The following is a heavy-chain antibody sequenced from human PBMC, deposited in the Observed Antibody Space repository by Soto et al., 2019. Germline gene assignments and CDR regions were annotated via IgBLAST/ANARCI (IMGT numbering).Heavy chain of an antibody. J-gene: IGHJ6*02. CDR1: GFTFSSYG. CDR2: IWDDGSNK. D-gene: IGHD3-10*01. CDR3: ARDHSVSMVRGVIRDPTHYGMDV. V-gene: IGHV3-33*01. Sequence: ESGGGVVQPGRSLRLSCAASGFTFSSYGMHWVRQAPGKGLEWVAVIWDDGSNKYYADSVKGRFTISRDNSKNTLYLQMNSLRAEDTAVYYCARDHSVSMVRGVIRDPTHYGMDVWGQGTTVTVSS.